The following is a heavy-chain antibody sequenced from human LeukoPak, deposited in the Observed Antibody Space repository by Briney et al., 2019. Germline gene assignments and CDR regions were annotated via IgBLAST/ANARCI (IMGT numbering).Heavy chain of an antibody. CDR3: ARGKYTSFDN. V-gene: IGHV6-1*01. J-gene: IGHJ4*02. D-gene: IGHD6-6*01. Sequence: SQTLSLSRAISGDGIFTNNVAWNWIRQSPSRGLEWLGRTYYRSKWSFDYAVSVKSRITINANTSKNQFSLQLSSVTPEDTAVYYWARGKYTSFDNWGQGPLVTVSS. CDR2: TYYRSKWSF. CDR1: GDGIFTNNVA.